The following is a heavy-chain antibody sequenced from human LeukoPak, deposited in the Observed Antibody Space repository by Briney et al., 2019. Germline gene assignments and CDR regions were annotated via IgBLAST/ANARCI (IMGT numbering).Heavy chain of an antibody. V-gene: IGHV5-51*01. CDR2: IYPGDSDT. D-gene: IGHD2-2*01. CDR3: ARHSQGYQPLYYFDY. J-gene: IGHJ4*02. Sequence: GESLKISCKGSGYSFTSYWIGWVRQMPGKGLEWMGIIYPGDSDTRSSPSFQGQVTFSADKSINTAYLQWSSLKASDTAMYYCARHSQGYQPLYYFDYWGQGTLVTVSS. CDR1: GYSFTSYW.